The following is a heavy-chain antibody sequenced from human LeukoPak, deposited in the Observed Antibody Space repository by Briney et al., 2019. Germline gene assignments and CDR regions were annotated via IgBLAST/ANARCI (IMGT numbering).Heavy chain of an antibody. CDR1: GYTFTDYY. J-gene: IGHJ5*02. CDR3: ARGGSGSYFSWLDP. V-gene: IGHV1-2*02. D-gene: IGHD3-10*01. CDR2: INPNSGGT. Sequence: AGSAKASCKASGYTFTDYYIHWVRQAPGQGLGCMGWINPNSGGTNHAQKFQGRVTMTRDTYIRTAYMELSRQRSDDTAVYYCARGGSGSYFSWLDPWGQGTLVTVSS.